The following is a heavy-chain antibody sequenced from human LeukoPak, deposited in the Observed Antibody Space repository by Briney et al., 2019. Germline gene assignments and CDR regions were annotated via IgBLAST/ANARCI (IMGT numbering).Heavy chain of an antibody. CDR2: ISYDGSNK. CDR3: AREGWGREMATPMISWFDP. D-gene: IGHD5-24*01. V-gene: IGHV3-30*01. CDR1: GFTFSSYA. Sequence: PGGSLRLSCAASGFTFSSYAMHWVRQAPGKGLEWVAVISYDGSNKYYADSVKGRSTISRDNSKNTLYLQMNSLRAEDTAVYYCAREGWGREMATPMISWFDPWGQGTLVTVSS. J-gene: IGHJ5*02.